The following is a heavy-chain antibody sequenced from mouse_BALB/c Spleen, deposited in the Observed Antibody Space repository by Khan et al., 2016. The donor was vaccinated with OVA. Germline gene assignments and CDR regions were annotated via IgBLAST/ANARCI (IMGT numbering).Heavy chain of an antibody. D-gene: IGHD3-3*01. CDR3: TRDRRMRAGYFDH. J-gene: IGHJ2*01. CDR2: ISSGGSYT. CDR1: GFTFSTYT. Sequence: EVELVESGGGLVKPGGSLNLSCAASGFTFSTYTMSWVRQTPEKRLEWVATISSGGSYTFYPDSVKGRFTISRDNAMNTLNLQMSSLKSEDTAMYYCTRDRRMRAGYFDHWGQGTILTVSS. V-gene: IGHV5-6-4*01.